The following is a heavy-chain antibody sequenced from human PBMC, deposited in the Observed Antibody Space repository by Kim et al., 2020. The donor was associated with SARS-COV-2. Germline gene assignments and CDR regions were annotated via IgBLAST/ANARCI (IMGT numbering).Heavy chain of an antibody. CDR2: IYYSGST. CDR3: ASPSGSGWYHPGSLAFDL. V-gene: IGHV4-39*01. CDR1: GGSISSTYY. Sequence: SETLSLTCTVSGGSISSTYYWAWIRQPPGKGLEWIGSIYYSGSTYYSPSLKSRVTASVDSSKNQFSLKLSSVTAADTAVYYSASPSGSGWYHPGSLAFDLWGQGTMVTVSS. D-gene: IGHD6-19*01. J-gene: IGHJ3*01.